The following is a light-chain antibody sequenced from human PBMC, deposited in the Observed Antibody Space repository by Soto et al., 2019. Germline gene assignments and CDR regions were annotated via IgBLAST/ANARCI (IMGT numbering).Light chain of an antibody. Sequence: QSALTQPASVSGSPGQSVTISCTGTSIDLGGYNYVSWYQQLPGKAPKLLIYDVSHRPSGVSNRFSGSKSGNTASLTITRLQAEDEADYYCSSYTSSSTVVFGGGTKLTVL. CDR3: SSYTSSSTVV. V-gene: IGLV2-14*01. CDR2: DVS. J-gene: IGLJ2*01. CDR1: SIDLGGYNY.